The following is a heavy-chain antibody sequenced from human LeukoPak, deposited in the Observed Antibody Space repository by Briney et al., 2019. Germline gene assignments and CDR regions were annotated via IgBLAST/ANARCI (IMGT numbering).Heavy chain of an antibody. Sequence: GESLKISCKGSGYSFTSYWIGWVRQLPGKGLEWMGIIYPGDSDTRYSPSFQGQVTISADKSISTAYLQWSSLKASGTAMYYCARVRDIVGANNWFDPWGQGTLVTVSS. CDR1: GYSFTSYW. CDR2: IYPGDSDT. CDR3: ARVRDIVGANNWFDP. D-gene: IGHD1-26*01. J-gene: IGHJ5*02. V-gene: IGHV5-51*01.